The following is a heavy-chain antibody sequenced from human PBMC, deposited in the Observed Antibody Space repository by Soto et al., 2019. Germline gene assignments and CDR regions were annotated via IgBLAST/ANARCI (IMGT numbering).Heavy chain of an antibody. CDR1: GGSISSYY. Sequence: QVQLQESGPGLVKPSETLSLTCSVSGGSISSYYWSWIRQPPGKGLEWIGYIYYSGSTNYNSSLKSRVTISPDTSKNQFSLKLNSLTAADTAVYYCARGVQHDYWGQGILVTVSS. CDR3: ARGVQHDY. V-gene: IGHV4-59*01. J-gene: IGHJ4*02. CDR2: IYYSGST.